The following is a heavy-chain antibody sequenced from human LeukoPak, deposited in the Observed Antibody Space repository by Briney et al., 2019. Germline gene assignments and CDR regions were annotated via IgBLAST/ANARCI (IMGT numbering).Heavy chain of an antibody. V-gene: IGHV3-30*02. D-gene: IGHD3-22*01. Sequence: GGSLRLSCAASGFIFSSYGMHWVRQAPGKGLEWVAFIRYDGSKKYYADSVKGRFTISRDNSKNTLYLQMNSLRAEDTAVYYCARGTVTMIVVANHDAFDIWGQGTMVTVSS. J-gene: IGHJ3*02. CDR2: IRYDGSKK. CDR1: GFIFSSYG. CDR3: ARGTVTMIVVANHDAFDI.